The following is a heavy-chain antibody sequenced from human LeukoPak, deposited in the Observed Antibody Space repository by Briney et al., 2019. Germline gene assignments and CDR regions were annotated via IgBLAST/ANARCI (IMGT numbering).Heavy chain of an antibody. CDR1: GYTSTGYY. V-gene: IGHV1-2*02. CDR2: INPNSGGT. Sequence: ASVKVSCKASGYTSTGYYMHWVRQAPGQGLEWMGWINPNSGGTNYAQKFQGGVTMTRDTSISTAYMELSRLRSDDTAVYYCASEQNYYYYMDVWGKGTMVTVSS. CDR3: ASEQNYYYYMDV. J-gene: IGHJ6*03.